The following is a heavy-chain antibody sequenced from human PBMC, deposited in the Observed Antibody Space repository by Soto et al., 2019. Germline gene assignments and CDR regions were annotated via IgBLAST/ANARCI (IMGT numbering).Heavy chain of an antibody. V-gene: IGHV1-2*04. CDR2: INPNSGGT. CDR1: GYTFTGYY. D-gene: IGHD4-4*01. CDR3: ARGEVTTLTSPANFDY. Sequence: QVQLVQSGAEVKKPGASVKVSCKASGYTFTGYYMHWVRQAPGQGLEWMGWINPNSGGTNYAQKFQGWVTMTRDTSISTAYMELSRLRSDDTAVYYCARGEVTTLTSPANFDYWGQGTLVTVSS. J-gene: IGHJ4*02.